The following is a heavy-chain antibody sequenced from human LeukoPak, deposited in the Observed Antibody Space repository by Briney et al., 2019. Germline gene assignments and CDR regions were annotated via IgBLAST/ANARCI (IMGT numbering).Heavy chain of an antibody. Sequence: SETLSLTCTVSGGSISSYYWSWIRQPPGKGLEWIGYIYYSGSTNYNPSLKSRVTISIDTSKNQFSLKLSSATAADTAMYYCAALGYCSDSNFYGIVHWGQGTLVTVSS. V-gene: IGHV4-59*03. D-gene: IGHD2-2*01. J-gene: IGHJ4*02. CDR2: IYYSGST. CDR1: GGSISSYY. CDR3: AALGYCSDSNFYGIVH.